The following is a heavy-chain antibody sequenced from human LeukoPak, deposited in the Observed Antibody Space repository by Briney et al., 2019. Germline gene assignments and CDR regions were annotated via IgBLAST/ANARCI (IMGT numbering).Heavy chain of an antibody. D-gene: IGHD6-19*01. J-gene: IGHJ4*02. CDR2: FDPEDGET. V-gene: IGHV1-24*01. CDR3: ATGSYSSGWYDSDY. CDR1: GYTLTELP. Sequence: ASVKVSCKVSGYTLTELPMHWVRQAPGKGLEWMGGFDPEDGETIYAQKFQGRVTMTEDTSTDTAYMELSSLRSEDTAVYYCATGSYSSGWYDSDYWGQGTLVTVSS.